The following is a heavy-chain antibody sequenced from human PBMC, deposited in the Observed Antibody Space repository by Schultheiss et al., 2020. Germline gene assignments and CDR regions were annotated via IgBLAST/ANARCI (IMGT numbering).Heavy chain of an antibody. V-gene: IGHV3-13*01. Sequence: GGSLRLSCAASGFTFSSYDMHWVRQATGKGLEWVSAIGTAGDTYYPGSVKGRFTISRDNSKNTLYLQMNSLRAEDTAVYYCARVLSSLGGSSPFDYWGQGTLVTVSS. CDR3: ARVLSSLGGSSPFDY. D-gene: IGHD6-13*01. CDR2: IGTAGDT. CDR1: GFTFSSYD. J-gene: IGHJ4*02.